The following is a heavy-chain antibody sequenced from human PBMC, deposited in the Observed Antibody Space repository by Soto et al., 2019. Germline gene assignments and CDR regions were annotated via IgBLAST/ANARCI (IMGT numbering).Heavy chain of an antibody. CDR1: GGTFSSYA. J-gene: IGHJ6*02. V-gene: IGHV1-69*06. D-gene: IGHD3-10*01. CDR2: IIPIFGTA. CDR3: ARGGGGSGSAAYFYYGMDV. Sequence: SVKVSCKASGGTFSSYAINWVRQAPGQGLEWMGGIIPIFGTAKYPQKFQGRVTITADRSTSTSYMELSSLRSEDTAVYYCARGGGGSGSAAYFYYGMDVWGQGTTVTVSS.